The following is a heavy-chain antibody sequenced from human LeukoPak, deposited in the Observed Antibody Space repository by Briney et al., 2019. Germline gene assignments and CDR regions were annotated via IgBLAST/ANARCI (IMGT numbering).Heavy chain of an antibody. CDR2: IYPGDSDT. CDR3: ARPAPDYDPYGMDV. V-gene: IGHV5-51*01. Sequence: IYPGDSDTRYSPSFQGQVTISADKSISTAYLQWSSLKASDTAMYYCARPAPDYDPYGMDVWGQGTTVTVSS. J-gene: IGHJ6*02.